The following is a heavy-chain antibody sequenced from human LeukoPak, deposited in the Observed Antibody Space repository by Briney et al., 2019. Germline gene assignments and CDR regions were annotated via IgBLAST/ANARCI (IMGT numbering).Heavy chain of an antibody. CDR2: FYISGGT. D-gene: IGHD6-6*01. V-gene: IGHV4-61*02. CDR1: GDSISSGSYY. J-gene: IGHJ4*02. CDR3: ARDDSSSSY. Sequence: SETLSLTCTVSGDSISSGSYYWNWIRQPAGKGLEWIGRFYISGGTNYNPSLKSRVTISLGRSKNQFSLKLTSVTAADTAVYYCARDDSSSSYWGQGTLVTVSS.